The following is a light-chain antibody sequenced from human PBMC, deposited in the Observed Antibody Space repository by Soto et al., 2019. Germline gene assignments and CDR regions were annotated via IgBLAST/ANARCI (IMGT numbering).Light chain of an antibody. V-gene: IGKV3-11*01. CDR2: DAS. CDR1: QSILTY. J-gene: IGKJ3*01. CDR3: QQRSTWPPFT. Sequence: DIVLTQSPATLSVSPGERATLSCRASQSILTYLAWYHQKPGHAPRLLIYDASNRATGVRARFTGSGSGTDLTLTISIVEPEDVAIDYYQQRSTWPPFTFGPGTKVDIK.